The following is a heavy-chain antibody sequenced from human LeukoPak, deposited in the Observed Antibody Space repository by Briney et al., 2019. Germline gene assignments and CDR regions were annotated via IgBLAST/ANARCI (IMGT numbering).Heavy chain of an antibody. J-gene: IGHJ6*03. CDR3: ATSNILTGYSHHGWYMDV. CDR1: GFTVSSNY. Sequence: PGGSLRLSCAASGFTVSSNYMSWVRQAPGKGLEWVANIKQDGSEKYYVDSVKGRFTISRDNAKNSLYLQMNSLRAEDTAVYFCATSNILTGYSHHGWYMDVWGKGTTVTVSS. V-gene: IGHV3-7*01. CDR2: IKQDGSEK. D-gene: IGHD3-9*01.